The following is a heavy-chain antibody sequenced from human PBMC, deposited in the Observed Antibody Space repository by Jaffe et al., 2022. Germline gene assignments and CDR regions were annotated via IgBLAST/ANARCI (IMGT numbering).Heavy chain of an antibody. CDR1: GGSISSYY. V-gene: IGHV4-59*01. J-gene: IGHJ3*02. Sequence: QVQLQESGPGLVKPSETLSLTCTVSGGSISSYYWSWIRQPPGKGLEWIGYIYYSGSTNYNPSLKSRVTISVDTSKNQFSLKLSSVTAADTAVYYCARGGDYYDSSGYSDAFDIWGQGTMVTVSS. D-gene: IGHD3-22*01. CDR2: IYYSGST. CDR3: ARGGDYYDSSGYSDAFDI.